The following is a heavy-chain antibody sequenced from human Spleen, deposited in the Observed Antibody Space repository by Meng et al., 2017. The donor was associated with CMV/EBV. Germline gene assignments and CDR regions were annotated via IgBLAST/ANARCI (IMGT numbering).Heavy chain of an antibody. CDR3: AHTRGDSSSWYGQVWFDP. CDR1: GFSLTTRGMC. J-gene: IGHJ5*02. Sequence: SGPTLVKPTQTLTLTCTFSGFSLTTRGMCVSWVRQPPGKALEWLALIDWDEDKYYSTSLKTRLAISKATSKNQVVLTMTNMDPVDTATYYCAHTRGDSSSWYGQVWFDPWGQGTLVTVSS. CDR2: IDWDEDK. V-gene: IGHV2-70*12. D-gene: IGHD6-13*01.